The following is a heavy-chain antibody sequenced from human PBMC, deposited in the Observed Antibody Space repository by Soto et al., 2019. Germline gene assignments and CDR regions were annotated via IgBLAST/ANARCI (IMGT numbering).Heavy chain of an antibody. CDR3: ARRRGVVQDGMDV. CDR2: SYYSGST. CDR1: GGSIRSSISY. D-gene: IGHD3-3*01. J-gene: IGHJ6*02. V-gene: IGHV4-39*01. Sequence: QLQLQESGPGLVKPSETLSLTCTVSGGSIRSSISYWDWIRQPPGKGLEWIGSSYYSGSTYSYPSRTSRVIISMDKSKTQFSLNVSSVPAADPAVYYCARRRGVVQDGMDVWGQGTKVIVSS.